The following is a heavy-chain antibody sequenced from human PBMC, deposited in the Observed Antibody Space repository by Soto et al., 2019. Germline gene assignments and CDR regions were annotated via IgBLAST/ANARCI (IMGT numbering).Heavy chain of an antibody. CDR2: INPNSGGT. J-gene: IGHJ4*02. CDR3: ARDLYYDSSGYYWS. V-gene: IGHV1-2*02. D-gene: IGHD3-22*01. Sequence: ASVKVSCKASGYTFTGYYMHWVRQAPGQGLEWMGWINPNSGGTNYAQKFQGRVTMTRDTSISTAYMELSRLRSDDTAVYYCARDLYYDSSGYYWSWGQRALVTVSS. CDR1: GYTFTGYY.